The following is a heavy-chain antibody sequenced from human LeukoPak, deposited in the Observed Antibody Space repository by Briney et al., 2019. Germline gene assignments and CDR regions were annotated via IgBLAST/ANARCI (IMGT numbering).Heavy chain of an antibody. V-gene: IGHV3-64*01. CDR3: ARDRDVGFAFDI. CDR2: IMPNGETR. D-gene: IGHD3-10*01. Sequence: PGGSLRLSCAASGFSFSNYVMHWVRQAPGKGLEYVSAIMPNGETRGYANSMKGRFTISRDNSKNTLYLQMGSLRAEDMAIYYCARDRDVGFAFDIWGQGTLVTVSS. CDR1: GFSFSNYV. J-gene: IGHJ3*02.